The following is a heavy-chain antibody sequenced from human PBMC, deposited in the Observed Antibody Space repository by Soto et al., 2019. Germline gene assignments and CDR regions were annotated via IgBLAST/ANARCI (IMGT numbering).Heavy chain of an antibody. D-gene: IGHD3-10*01. CDR3: AKVGSGSYSAHS. CDR2: ISFSGVNR. J-gene: IGHJ4*02. Sequence: EVQLLESGGGLVQPGGSLRLSCAASGFTFSSYAMNWVRQAPGKGLEWVSTISFSGVNRHYADSVKGRFTISRDNSKNTLYLQMNSLRDEDTAIYYCAKVGSGSYSAHSWGQGTLVTVSS. V-gene: IGHV3-23*01. CDR1: GFTFSSYA.